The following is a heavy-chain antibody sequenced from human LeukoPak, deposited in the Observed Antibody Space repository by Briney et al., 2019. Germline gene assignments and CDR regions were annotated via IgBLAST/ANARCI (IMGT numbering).Heavy chain of an antibody. Sequence: ASVKVSCKASGGTFSTYGISWVRQAPGQGLEWMGWINPNSGGTNYAQKFQGRVTMTRDTSISTAYMELSRLRSDDTAVYYCARDLAATMIVVAAYYYYYGMDVWGQGTTVTVSS. CDR1: GGTFSTYG. V-gene: IGHV1-2*02. CDR2: INPNSGGT. J-gene: IGHJ6*02. D-gene: IGHD3-22*01. CDR3: ARDLAATMIVVAAYYYYYGMDV.